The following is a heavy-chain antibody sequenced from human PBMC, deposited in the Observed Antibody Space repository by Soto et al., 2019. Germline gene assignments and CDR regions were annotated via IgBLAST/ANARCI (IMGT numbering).Heavy chain of an antibody. V-gene: IGHV3-23*01. CDR3: AKNGLDNSPSAIDS. CDR2: FTGSGRDT. CDR1: GLTFSSNV. Sequence: PXGVQLVSGPVSGLTFSSNVSSWIRQAAGKGLDWVSGFTGSGRDTYYADSLKCRFTISRDKSNTMLFLQMNSLRADDPALYYCAKNGLDNSPSAIDSSGPGTLVTVYS. D-gene: IGHD1-1*01. J-gene: IGHJ4*02.